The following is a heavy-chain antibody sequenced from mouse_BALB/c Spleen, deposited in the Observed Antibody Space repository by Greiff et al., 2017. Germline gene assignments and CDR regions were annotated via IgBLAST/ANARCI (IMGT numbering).Heavy chain of an antibody. D-gene: IGHD2-4*01. V-gene: IGHV1-82*01. CDR3: ARSTMIVYFYDD. Sequence: QVQLQQSGPELVKPGASVKISCKASGYAFSSSWMNWVKQRPGQGLEWIGRIYAGDGATNYNGKSKGKATLTADKSSSTAYMQLSSLTSVGSAVYFCARSTMIVYFYDDWGKGTTLRVSS. CDR1: GYAFSSSW. J-gene: IGHJ2*01. CDR2: IYAGDGAT.